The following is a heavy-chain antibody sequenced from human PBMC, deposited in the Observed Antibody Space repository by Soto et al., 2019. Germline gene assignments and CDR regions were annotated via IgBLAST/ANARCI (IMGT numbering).Heavy chain of an antibody. D-gene: IGHD6-25*01. CDR3: ARVPETYSSANLDY. CDR2: TSYDGNNE. J-gene: IGHJ4*02. Sequence: GGSLRLSCAASGFTFSNYAMHWVRQAPGKGLEWVALTSYDGNNEYYTDSVKGRFTISRDNSKNTLFLQMNSPRPEDTAVYYCARVPETYSSANLDYWGQGTLVTVS. V-gene: IGHV3-30*03. CDR1: GFTFSNYA.